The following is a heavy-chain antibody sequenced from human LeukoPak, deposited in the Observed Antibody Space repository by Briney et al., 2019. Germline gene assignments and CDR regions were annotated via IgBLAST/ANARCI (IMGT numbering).Heavy chain of an antibody. V-gene: IGHV4-39*01. CDR1: GDFISTSRYY. CDR3: ARRTTGDASFDY. Sequence: PSETLSLTCTVAGDFISTSRYYWGWIRQPPGKGLEWIGSIYYSGTTYYNPSLKSRVTISVDTSKNQISLKLSSVTAADTAVYYCARRTTGDASFDYWGQGTLVTASS. CDR2: IYYSGTT. D-gene: IGHD7-27*01. J-gene: IGHJ4*02.